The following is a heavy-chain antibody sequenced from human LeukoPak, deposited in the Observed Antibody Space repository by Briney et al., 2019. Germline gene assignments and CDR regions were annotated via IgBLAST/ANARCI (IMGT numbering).Heavy chain of an antibody. Sequence: SETLSLACNVSGGSISGDYRTWIRQPAGKGLEWIGRIYPSGSTNYNPSLKSRVTMSVDTSKNQFSLKLSSVTAADTALYYCARENSGSYREFDYWGQGTLVTVSS. D-gene: IGHD1-26*01. CDR3: ARENSGSYREFDY. J-gene: IGHJ4*02. CDR2: IYPSGST. V-gene: IGHV4-4*07. CDR1: GGSISGDY.